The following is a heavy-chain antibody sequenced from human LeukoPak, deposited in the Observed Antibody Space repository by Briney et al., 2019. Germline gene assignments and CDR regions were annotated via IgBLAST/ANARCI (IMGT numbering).Heavy chain of an antibody. CDR2: IKQDGSEK. CDR3: VTGGYYFGY. V-gene: IGHV3-7*05. J-gene: IGHJ4*02. CDR1: EFTFSNYW. Sequence: GGSLRLSCAVSEFTFSNYWMGWVRQAPGKGLEWVANIKQDGSEKFYVDSVKGRFTISRDNAKNSLYLQMSSLRAEDTAVYYCVTGGYYFGYWGQGALVTVSS.